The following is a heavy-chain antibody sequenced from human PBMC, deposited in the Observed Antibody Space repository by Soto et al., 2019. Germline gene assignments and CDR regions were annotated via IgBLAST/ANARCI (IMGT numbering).Heavy chain of an antibody. CDR1: GYTFTTYG. CDR3: ARDNSDGSWSWLDP. J-gene: IGHJ5*02. D-gene: IGHD2-15*01. V-gene: IGHV1-18*01. CDR2: ISAKNGNT. Sequence: ASVKVSCKASGYTFTTYGFSWLRQAPGQGPEWMGWISAKNGNTNYAQKFQGRVTMTTDTSTTTAYMELRSLRSDDTAVYYCARDNSDGSWSWLDPWGQGTLVTVSS.